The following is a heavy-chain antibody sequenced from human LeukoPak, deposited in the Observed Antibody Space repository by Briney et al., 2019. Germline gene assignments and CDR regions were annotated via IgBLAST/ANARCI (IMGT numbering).Heavy chain of an antibody. D-gene: IGHD3-22*01. CDR1: GYTFTGYY. J-gene: IGHJ4*02. CDR3: AGVYYYDSSGYYYLSKNYFDY. V-gene: IGHV1-2*02. Sequence: ASVKVSCKASGYTFTGYYMHWVRQAPGQGLEWMGWINPNSGGTNYAQKFQGRVTMTRDTSISTAYMELSRLRSDDTAVYYCAGVYYYDSSGYYYLSKNYFDYWGQGTLVTVSS. CDR2: INPNSGGT.